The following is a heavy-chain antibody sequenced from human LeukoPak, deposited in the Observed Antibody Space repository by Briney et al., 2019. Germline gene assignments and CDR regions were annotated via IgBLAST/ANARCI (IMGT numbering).Heavy chain of an antibody. CDR2: IYSGGST. V-gene: IGHV3-53*01. Sequence: GGSLRLSCAASRFTVSSNYMSWVRQAPGKGLEWVSIIYSGGSTDYADSVKGRFTISRDNSKNTLYLQMNSLRAEDTAVYYCARIGPNGSGWYPFDYWGQGTLVTVSS. CDR3: ARIGPNGSGWYPFDY. J-gene: IGHJ4*02. CDR1: RFTVSSNY. D-gene: IGHD6-19*01.